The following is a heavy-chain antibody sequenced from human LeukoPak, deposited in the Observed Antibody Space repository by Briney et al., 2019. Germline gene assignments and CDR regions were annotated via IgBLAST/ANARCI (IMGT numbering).Heavy chain of an antibody. J-gene: IGHJ4*02. D-gene: IGHD6-13*01. CDR1: GFTLSGYS. V-gene: IGHV3-21*01. CDR3: ARGGIYSQGFDY. Sequence: PGGSLRLSCAASGFTLSGYSMNWVRQAPGKGLEWVSSISTTSDYIHYADSLKGRVAISRDSAKNSLYLQMNSLRAEDTAIYYCARGGIYSQGFDYWGQGSLVTVSS. CDR2: ISTTSDYI.